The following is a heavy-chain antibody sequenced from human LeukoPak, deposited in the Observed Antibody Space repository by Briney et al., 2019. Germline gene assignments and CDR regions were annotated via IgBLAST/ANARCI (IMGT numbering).Heavy chain of an antibody. CDR2: INHSGST. J-gene: IGHJ4*02. Sequence: PSETLSLTCAVYGGSFSGYYWSWIRQPPGKGLEWIGEINHSGSTNYNPSLKSRVTISVDTSKNQFSLKLSSVTAADTAVYYCARQIAVAGKAGSDYWGQGTLVTVSS. CDR3: ARQIAVAGKAGSDY. CDR1: GGSFSGYY. V-gene: IGHV4-34*01. D-gene: IGHD6-19*01.